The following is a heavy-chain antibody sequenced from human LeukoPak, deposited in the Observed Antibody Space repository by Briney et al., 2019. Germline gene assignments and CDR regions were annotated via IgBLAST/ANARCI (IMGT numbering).Heavy chain of an antibody. CDR1: GGTFSSYA. J-gene: IGHJ4*02. D-gene: IGHD5-18*01. V-gene: IGHV1-69*04. Sequence: GASVKVSCKASGGTFSSYAISWVRQAPGQGLEWMGRIIPILGIANYAQKFQGRVTITADKSTSTAYMELSSLRSEDTAVYYCARVGYSYGNDYWGQGTLVTVSS. CDR3: ARVGYSYGNDY. CDR2: IIPILGIA.